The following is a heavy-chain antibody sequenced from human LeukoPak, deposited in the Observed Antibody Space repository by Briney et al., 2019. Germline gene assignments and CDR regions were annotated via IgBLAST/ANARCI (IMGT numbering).Heavy chain of an antibody. CDR2: INTDGGTT. CDR3: AKGGAPNGWYYFDY. Sequence: GGSLRLSCVASGFTFSSYWMHWVRQAPGKGLVWVSRINTDGGTTTYADSVKGRFTISRDNAKNTLYLQMNSLRAEDTAVYYRAKGGAPNGWYYFDYWGQGTLVTVSS. D-gene: IGHD6-19*01. CDR1: GFTFSSYW. J-gene: IGHJ4*02. V-gene: IGHV3-74*01.